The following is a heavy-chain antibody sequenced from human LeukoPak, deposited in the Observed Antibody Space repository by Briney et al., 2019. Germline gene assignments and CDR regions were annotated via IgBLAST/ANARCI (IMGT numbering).Heavy chain of an antibody. Sequence: GESLKISCKGSGYSFTTYWISWVRQMPGKGLEWMGRIDPSDSYTNYSPSFQGHVTISADRSISTVYLHWSSLRASDTAIYYCARHDAAAGTRGIDYWGQGTLVTVSS. D-gene: IGHD6-13*01. V-gene: IGHV5-10-1*01. CDR3: ARHDAAAGTRGIDY. CDR1: GYSFTTYW. CDR2: IDPSDSYT. J-gene: IGHJ4*02.